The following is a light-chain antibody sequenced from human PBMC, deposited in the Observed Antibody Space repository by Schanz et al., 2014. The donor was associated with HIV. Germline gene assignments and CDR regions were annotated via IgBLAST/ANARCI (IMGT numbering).Light chain of an antibody. V-gene: IGLV2-14*03. CDR1: SSDFSRSDY. CDR2: GVS. CDR3: SSYTSSSTYV. Sequence: QSALTQPASVSGSPGQSVTISCTSTSSDFSRSDYVCWYQHHPGKAPKLMIYGVSNRPSGVSNRFSGSKSGNTASLTFSGLQAEDEADYYCSSYTSSSTYVFGTGTKLTVL. J-gene: IGLJ1*01.